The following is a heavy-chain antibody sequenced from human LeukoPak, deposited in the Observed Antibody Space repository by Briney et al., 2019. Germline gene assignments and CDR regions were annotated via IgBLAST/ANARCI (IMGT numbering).Heavy chain of an antibody. Sequence: GGSLRLSCAAPGFTFSSYWMHWVRQAPGKGLVWVSRINSDGSSTSYADSVKGRFTISRDNAKNTLYLQMNSLRAEDTAVYYCARARGYYYYMDVWGKGTTVTVSS. CDR3: ARARGYYYYMDV. D-gene: IGHD3-10*01. CDR2: INSDGSST. J-gene: IGHJ6*03. CDR1: GFTFSSYW. V-gene: IGHV3-74*01.